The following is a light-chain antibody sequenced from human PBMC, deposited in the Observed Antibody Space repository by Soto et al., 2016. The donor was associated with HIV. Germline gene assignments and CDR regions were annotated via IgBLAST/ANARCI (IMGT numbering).Light chain of an antibody. CDR1: QNINSW. J-gene: IGKJ4*01. V-gene: IGKV1-5*03. CDR2: KAS. Sequence: DIQMTQSPPTLSASVGDRVIITCRASQNINSWLAWYQQKPGKAPKLLIYKASNLESGVPSRFRGSESGTQFTLTISSLQPDDFATYFCQQYKTYPLTFGGGTKVQIK. CDR3: QQYKTYPLT.